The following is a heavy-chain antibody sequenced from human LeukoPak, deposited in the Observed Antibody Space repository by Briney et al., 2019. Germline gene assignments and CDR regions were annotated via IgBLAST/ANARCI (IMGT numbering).Heavy chain of an antibody. D-gene: IGHD6-19*01. CDR1: SDSFSSVTDY. CDR2: GDYSGGT. CDR3: AGERGEEYSSGWYKRNYFDN. Sequence: SETLSLTCTVSSDSFSSVTDYWAWIRQPPGKGLEWIASGDYSGGTYYNPSLESRVAISADMSKNQFSLKLTSVTGADTAVYYCAGERGEEYSSGWYKRNYFDNWGQGIRVTVSS. J-gene: IGHJ4*02. V-gene: IGHV4-39*07.